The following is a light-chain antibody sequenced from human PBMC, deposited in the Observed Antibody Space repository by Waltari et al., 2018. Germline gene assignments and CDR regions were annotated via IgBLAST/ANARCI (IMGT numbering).Light chain of an antibody. CDR2: GAS. CDR3: QQYNNWPPGWT. Sequence: EIVMTQSPATLSVSPWERATLSCRASQSVSSNLAWYQQKPGQAPRLLIYGASTRATGIPARFSGSGSGTEFTLTISSMQSEDFAVYYCQQYNNWPPGWTFGQGTKVEIK. V-gene: IGKV3-15*01. J-gene: IGKJ1*01. CDR1: QSVSSN.